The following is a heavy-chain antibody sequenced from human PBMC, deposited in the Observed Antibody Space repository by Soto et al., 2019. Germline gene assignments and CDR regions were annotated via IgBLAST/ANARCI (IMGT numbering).Heavy chain of an antibody. Sequence: GGSLRLSCAASGFTFSSYWMHWVRQAPGKGLVWVSRINSDGSSTSYADSAKGRFTISRDNAKNTLYLQMNSLRAEDTAVYYCARTMGSSSWYRVLDYWGQGTLVTVSS. J-gene: IGHJ4*02. V-gene: IGHV3-74*01. CDR3: ARTMGSSSWYRVLDY. CDR1: GFTFSSYW. CDR2: INSDGSST. D-gene: IGHD6-13*01.